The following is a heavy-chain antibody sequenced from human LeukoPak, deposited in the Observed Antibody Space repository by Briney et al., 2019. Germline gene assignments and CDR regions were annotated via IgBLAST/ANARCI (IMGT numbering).Heavy chain of an antibody. CDR1: GYTFTSYY. Sequence: ASVKVSCKASGYTFTSYYMHWVRQAPGQGLEWMGIINPSGGSTSYAQKFQGRVTITRNTSISTAYMELSSLRSEDTAVYYCARWTGYGYDYWGQGTLVTVSS. D-gene: IGHD5-18*01. V-gene: IGHV1-46*01. J-gene: IGHJ4*02. CDR3: ARWTGYGYDY. CDR2: INPSGGST.